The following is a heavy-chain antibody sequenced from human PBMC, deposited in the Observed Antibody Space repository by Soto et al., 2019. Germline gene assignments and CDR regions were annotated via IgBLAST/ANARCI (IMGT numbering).Heavy chain of an antibody. Sequence: GGSLRLSCAASGFTFSSYAMSWVRQAPGKGLEWVSAISGSGGSTYYADSVKGRFTISRDNSKNTLYLQMNSLRAEDTAVYYCAKAPPSLYYYYYYMDVWGKGTTVTVSS. D-gene: IGHD2-2*01. CDR1: GFTFSSYA. CDR2: ISGSGGST. V-gene: IGHV3-23*01. CDR3: AKAPPSLYYYYYYMDV. J-gene: IGHJ6*03.